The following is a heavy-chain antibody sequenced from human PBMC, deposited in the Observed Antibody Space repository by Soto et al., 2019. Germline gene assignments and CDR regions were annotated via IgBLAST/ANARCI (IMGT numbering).Heavy chain of an antibody. CDR2: INSDGSST. J-gene: IGHJ4*02. CDR1: GFSFIPDW. D-gene: IGHD6-19*01. CDR3: TRTTSGWYQAH. V-gene: IGHV3-74*01. Sequence: PGWSLRLSFVASGFSFIPDWMHGVRQAPGKGLVWVSRINSDGSSTDYADYVKGRFTISRDNAKNTLYLQMNSLRVEDTAVYYCTRTTSGWYQAHWGQGTLVTVPQ.